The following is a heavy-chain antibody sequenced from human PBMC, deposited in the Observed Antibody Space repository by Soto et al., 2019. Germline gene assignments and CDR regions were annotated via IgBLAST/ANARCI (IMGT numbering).Heavy chain of an antibody. Sequence: PGGSLRLSCTVSAVSEFSFSDQYMDWVRQAPGKGLEWVGRSRNRVNNFSTAYAASVQGRFTISRDESKNTVYLQMHSLKTDDTAVYYCSRVDPSANSPDYWGQGTLVTVSS. V-gene: IGHV3-72*01. J-gene: IGHJ4*02. CDR2: SRNRVNNFST. CDR3: SRVDPSANSPDY. D-gene: IGHD2-15*01. CDR1: AVSEFSFSDQY.